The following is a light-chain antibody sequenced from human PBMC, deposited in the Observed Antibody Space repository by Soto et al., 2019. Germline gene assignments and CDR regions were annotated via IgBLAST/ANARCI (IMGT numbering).Light chain of an antibody. Sequence: QSALTQPRSVSGSPGQSLTISCTGTSSDVGGYNYVSWYQQHPGKAPKLMIYDVSKRPSGVPDRFSGSKSGNTASLTISGLQAEDDADYYCCSYAGSYTFFGTGTKVTVL. CDR2: DVS. J-gene: IGLJ1*01. CDR3: CSYAGSYTF. CDR1: SSDVGGYNY. V-gene: IGLV2-11*01.